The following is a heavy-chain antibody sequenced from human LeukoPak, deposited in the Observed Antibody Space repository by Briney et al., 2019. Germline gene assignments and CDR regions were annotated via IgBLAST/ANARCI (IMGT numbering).Heavy chain of an antibody. V-gene: IGHV4-4*02. D-gene: IGHD3-10*01. J-gene: IGHJ6*02. CDR3: ARVDRFGDLNYYYYGMDV. Sequence: SETLSLTCGVSGGSISSTNWWSWVRQPPGQGLEWIGEISLSGVTNYNPSLKSRVTMSLDRSKNHLSLTLTSVTAADTAVYYCARVDRFGDLNYYYYGMDVWGQGTTVTVSS. CDR1: GGSISSTNW. CDR2: ISLSGVT.